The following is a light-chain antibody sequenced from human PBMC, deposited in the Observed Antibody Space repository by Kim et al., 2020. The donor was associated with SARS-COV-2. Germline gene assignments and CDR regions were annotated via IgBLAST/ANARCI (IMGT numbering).Light chain of an antibody. CDR1: QGISSY. CDR2: AAS. J-gene: IGKJ4*01. Sequence: DIQLTQSPSFLSASVGDRVTITCRASQGISSYLAWYQQKPVKAPKLLIYAASTLQSGVPSRFSGSGSGTEFTLTISSLQPEDFATYDCQQLNSYPLFGGGTKVDIK. CDR3: QQLNSYPL. V-gene: IGKV1-9*01.